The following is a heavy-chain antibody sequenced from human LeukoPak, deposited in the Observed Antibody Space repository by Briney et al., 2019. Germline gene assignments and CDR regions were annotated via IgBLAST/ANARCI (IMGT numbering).Heavy chain of an antibody. J-gene: IGHJ4*02. V-gene: IGHV4-61*02. Sequence: PSETLSLTCTVSGGSISSCSYYWRWIRQPAGKGLEWIGRIYTSGSTNYNPSLTSRVTISVDTSKNQFSLKLSSVTAADTAVYYCARGGYYDSSGFPEPYDYWGQGTLVTVSS. D-gene: IGHD3-22*01. CDR2: IYTSGST. CDR3: ARGGYYDSSGFPEPYDY. CDR1: GGSISSCSYY.